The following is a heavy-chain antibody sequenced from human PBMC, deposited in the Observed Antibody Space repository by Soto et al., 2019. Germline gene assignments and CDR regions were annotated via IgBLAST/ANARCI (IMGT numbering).Heavy chain of an antibody. CDR2: ISWDGGST. D-gene: IGHD3-16*01. Sequence: EVQLVESGGVVVQPGGSLRLSCAASGFTFDDYTMHWVRQAPGKGLEWVSLISWDGGSTYYADSVKGRFTISRDNSKXXXXXXXXXXXXXXXXXXXXXXXXXXXXXXGALDYWGQGTLVTVSS. CDR3: XXXXXXXXXXGALDY. J-gene: IGHJ4*02. CDR1: GFTFDDYT. V-gene: IGHV3-43*01.